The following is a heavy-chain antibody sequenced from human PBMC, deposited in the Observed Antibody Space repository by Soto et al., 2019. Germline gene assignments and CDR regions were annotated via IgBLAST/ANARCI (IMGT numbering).Heavy chain of an antibody. V-gene: IGHV3-33*01. CDR1: GFTFSSYG. J-gene: IGHJ6*02. Sequence: QVQLVESGGGVVQPGRSLRLSCAASGFTFSSYGMHWVRQAPGKGLEWVAVIGYDGSNKYYADSVKGRFTISRDNSKNTPYLQMNSLRAEDTAVYYCARDTQQLARRGLYYYGMDVWGQGTTVTVSS. CDR2: IGYDGSNK. CDR3: ARDTQQLARRGLYYYGMDV. D-gene: IGHD6-13*01.